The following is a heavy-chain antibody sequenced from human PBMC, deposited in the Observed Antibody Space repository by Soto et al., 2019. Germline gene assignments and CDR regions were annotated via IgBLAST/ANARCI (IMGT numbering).Heavy chain of an antibody. D-gene: IGHD3-22*01. J-gene: IGHJ4*02. CDR1: GFTLSGYW. CDR3: AKDNGDSSGYYLLGYFDY. CDR2: ISGSGGST. V-gene: IGHV3-23*01. Sequence: PGGSLRLSCGASGFTLSGYWMTWVRQAPGKGLEWVSAISGSGGSTYYADSVKGRFTISRDNSKNTLYLQMNSLRAEDTAVYYCAKDNGDSSGYYLLGYFDYWGQGTLVTVSS.